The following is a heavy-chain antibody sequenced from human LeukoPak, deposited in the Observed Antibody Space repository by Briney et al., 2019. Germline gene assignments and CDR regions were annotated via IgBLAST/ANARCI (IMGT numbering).Heavy chain of an antibody. Sequence: ASVKVSCKASGYTFTSYDINWVRQATGQGLEWMGWMNPTSGNTGYAQKLQGRVSMTRDTSISTAYMELSSLTYEDTAVYYCTVTSPAGYNLVGAFDTWGQGTKVTVSS. CDR2: MNPTSGNT. CDR3: TVTSPAGYNLVGAFDT. J-gene: IGHJ3*02. D-gene: IGHD5-24*01. CDR1: GYTFTSYD. V-gene: IGHV1-8*01.